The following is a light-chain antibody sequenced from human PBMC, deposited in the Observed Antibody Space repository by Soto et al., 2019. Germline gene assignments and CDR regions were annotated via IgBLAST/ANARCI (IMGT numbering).Light chain of an antibody. CDR2: AAS. J-gene: IGKJ1*01. V-gene: IGKV1-6*01. CDR1: QGIRND. CDR3: LQDYNYPWT. Sequence: AIQMTQSPSSLSASVGDRVTITCRASQGIRNDLGWYQQKPGKAPKLLIYAASSLQSGVPSRFSXXXXXXXXXLTISSLQPEDFATYYCLQDYNYPWTFGQGTKVEIK.